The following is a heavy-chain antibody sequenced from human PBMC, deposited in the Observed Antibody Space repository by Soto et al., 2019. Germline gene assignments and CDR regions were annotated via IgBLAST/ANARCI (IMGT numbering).Heavy chain of an antibody. CDR2: LNPNNGNT. D-gene: IGHD3-3*01. Sequence: QAQLEQSGAEVKEPGASVKVSCKASKNTFTNYDIIWVRQAPGQGLEWMGWLNPNNGNTGYAPKFRGRVTMTRDPSKRTAFMEMSSLRAEDTAVYYCSRSEVGDYMDVWGKGTTLTVSS. V-gene: IGHV1-8*01. J-gene: IGHJ6*03. CDR3: SRSEVGDYMDV. CDR1: KNTFTNYD.